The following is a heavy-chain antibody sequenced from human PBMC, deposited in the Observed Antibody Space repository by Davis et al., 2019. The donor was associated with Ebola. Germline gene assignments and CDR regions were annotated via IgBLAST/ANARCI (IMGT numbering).Heavy chain of an antibody. CDR2: MNTKSGAT. Sequence: GESLKISCAASGFIFSDYGVHWVRQAPGQGMEWMGRMNTKSGATKYPQKFQGRVTMTRDLSINTAYMELGSLRSDDTAVYYCARDGQQQLLVDTWFDPWGQGTLVTVSS. J-gene: IGHJ5*02. D-gene: IGHD6-13*01. CDR1: GFIFSDYG. CDR3: ARDGQQQLLVDTWFDP. V-gene: IGHV1-2*06.